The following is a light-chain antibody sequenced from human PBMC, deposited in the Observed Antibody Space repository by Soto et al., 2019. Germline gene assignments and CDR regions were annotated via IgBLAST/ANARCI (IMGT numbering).Light chain of an antibody. J-gene: IGKJ2*01. CDR2: GSS. CDR3: HQYGTSPPYT. Sequence: EVVLTQSPGTLSLSPGERATLSCRASQDIKENYLAWYQQRPGQAPRLLIYGSSDRATGIPDRFSGGGSGTDFTLTISRLEPEDSAVYYSHQYGTSPPYTFGPSTKLEI. CDR1: QDIKENY. V-gene: IGKV3-20*01.